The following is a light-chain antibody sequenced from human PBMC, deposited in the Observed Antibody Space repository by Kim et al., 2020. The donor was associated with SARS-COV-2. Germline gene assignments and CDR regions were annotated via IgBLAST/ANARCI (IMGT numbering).Light chain of an antibody. V-gene: IGLV2-14*01. CDR2: EVS. CDR3: QSYDSSLSGSV. CDR1: SSDVGGYNY. J-gene: IGLJ3*02. Sequence: QSALTQPASVSGSPGQSITISCTGTSSDVGGYNYVSWYQQHPGKAPKLMIYEVSNRPSGVSNRFSGSKSGNTASLTISGLQAEDDADYYCQSYDSSLSGSVFGGGTQLTVL.